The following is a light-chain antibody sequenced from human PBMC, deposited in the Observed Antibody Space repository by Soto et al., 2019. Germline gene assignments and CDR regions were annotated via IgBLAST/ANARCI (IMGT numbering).Light chain of an antibody. CDR3: QQYASAPFS. CDR2: AAS. V-gene: IGKV3-20*01. CDR1: QSFTSRS. J-gene: IGKJ3*01. Sequence: EIVLTQSPATLSLSPGERATLSCRASQSFTSRSLAWYQQKPGQAPRLLIYAASTRATGIPDRFSGSASETDFTLTINRLEPEDSAVYYCQQYASAPFSLGPGTKVDIK.